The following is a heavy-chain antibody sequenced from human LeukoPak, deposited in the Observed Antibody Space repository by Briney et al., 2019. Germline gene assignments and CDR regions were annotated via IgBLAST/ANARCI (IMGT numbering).Heavy chain of an antibody. D-gene: IGHD1-26*01. V-gene: IGHV1-69*13. CDR3: EREKGSWGVFDY. CDR1: GYTFTSYA. Sequence: GASVKVSCKASGYTFTSYAISWVRQAPGQGLEWMGGIIPKLGTANYAQKFRGRVTITADESTTTVYMELSSLRSEDTAVYYCEREKGSWGVFDYWGQRTLVTVSS. J-gene: IGHJ4*02. CDR2: IIPKLGTA.